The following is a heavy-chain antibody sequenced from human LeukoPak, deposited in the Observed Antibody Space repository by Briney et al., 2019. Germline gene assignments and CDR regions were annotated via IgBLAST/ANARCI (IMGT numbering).Heavy chain of an antibody. J-gene: IGHJ4*02. CDR3: ATTLGCGWKFDY. V-gene: IGHV3-48*01. CDR2: IGPSGTTI. D-gene: IGHD6-19*01. Sequence: AGGSLRLSCAASGFTFSSYAMNWVRQAPGRGLEWVSYIGPSGTTIYYADSVTGRFTISRDNRKNTLYLQMNSLRAEDTAVYYCATTLGCGWKFDYWGQGTLVTVSA. CDR1: GFTFSSYA.